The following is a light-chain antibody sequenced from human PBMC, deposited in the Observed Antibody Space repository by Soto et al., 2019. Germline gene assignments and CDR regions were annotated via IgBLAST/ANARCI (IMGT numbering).Light chain of an antibody. CDR2: KES. V-gene: IGKV1-5*03. CDR3: QQYNSYSPVT. J-gene: IGKJ4*01. CDR1: QSISSW. Sequence: DIQMTQSPSTLSASVGDRVTITCRASQSISSWLAWYQQKPGKAPKLLICKESSLKSGVPSRFSGSGSGTEFTLTISSLQPDDFATYYCQQYNSYSPVTFGGGTKVEIK.